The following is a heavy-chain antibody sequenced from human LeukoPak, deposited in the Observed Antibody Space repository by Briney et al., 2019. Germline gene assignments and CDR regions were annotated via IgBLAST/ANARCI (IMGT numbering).Heavy chain of an antibody. CDR3: ARDYDY. Sequence: PGRSLRLSCAASGFTFSSYSMNWVRQAPGKGLEWVSYISSSSSTIYYADSVKGRFTISRDNAKNSLYLQMNSLRAEDTAVYYCARDYDYWGQGTLVTVSS. CDR2: ISSSSSTI. V-gene: IGHV3-48*04. J-gene: IGHJ4*02. CDR1: GFTFSSYS.